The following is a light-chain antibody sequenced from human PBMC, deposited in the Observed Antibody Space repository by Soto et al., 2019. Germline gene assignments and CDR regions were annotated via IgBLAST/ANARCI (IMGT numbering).Light chain of an antibody. CDR2: DAS. CDR1: QSISSC. J-gene: IGKJ4*01. Sequence: DILMTQSPATLSASVGDRATITCRASQSISSCLAWYQQKPGKAPKLLIYDASTMESGVPSRFSGSGSGTDFTFTISSLQPEDIATYYYQHYDTPLTFGGGTKVEIK. V-gene: IGKV1-5*01. CDR3: QHYDTPLT.